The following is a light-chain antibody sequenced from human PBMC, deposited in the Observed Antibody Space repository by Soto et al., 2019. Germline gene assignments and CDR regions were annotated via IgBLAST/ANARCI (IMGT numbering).Light chain of an antibody. CDR2: GAS. J-gene: IGKJ4*01. Sequence: EILMTQSPATLSVSPGEGLTLSCRASQSISRTLAWYQQRPGQAPRLLIYGASSRATGVPARFSGSGSGTEFTLTISSLQSEDFAVYYCQQDNDWPLTFGGGTKVEIK. V-gene: IGKV3-15*01. CDR1: QSISRT. CDR3: QQDNDWPLT.